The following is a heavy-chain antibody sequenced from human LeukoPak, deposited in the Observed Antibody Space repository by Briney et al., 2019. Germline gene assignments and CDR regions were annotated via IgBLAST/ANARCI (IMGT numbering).Heavy chain of an antibody. Sequence: GGSLRLSCAASGFTFSDYYMSWIRQAPGKGLEWVSYISNTGSTIYYADSVKGRFTISRDNAKNSLYLQMNSLRAEDTAVYYCARDIYYGSGSYGAFDIWGQGTMVTVSS. J-gene: IGHJ3*02. CDR1: GFTFSDYY. D-gene: IGHD3-10*01. V-gene: IGHV3-11*01. CDR2: ISNTGSTI. CDR3: ARDIYYGSGSYGAFDI.